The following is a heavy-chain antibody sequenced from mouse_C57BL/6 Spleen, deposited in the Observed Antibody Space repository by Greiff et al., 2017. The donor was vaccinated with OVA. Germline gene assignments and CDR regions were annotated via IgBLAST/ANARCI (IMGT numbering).Heavy chain of an antibody. CDR2: INYDGSST. Sequence: EVQRVESEGGLVQPGSSMKLSCTASGFTFSDYHMAWVRQVPEKGLEWVANINYDGSSTYYLDSLKSRFIISRDNAKNILYLQMSSLKSEDTATYYCARGGNYDSAWFAYWGQGTLVTVSA. CDR1: GFTFSDYH. J-gene: IGHJ3*01. CDR3: ARGGNYDSAWFAY. V-gene: IGHV5-16*01. D-gene: IGHD2-4*01.